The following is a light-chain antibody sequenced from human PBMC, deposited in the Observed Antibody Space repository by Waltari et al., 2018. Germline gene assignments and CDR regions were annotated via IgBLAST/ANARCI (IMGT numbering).Light chain of an antibody. CDR1: QNTNIW. V-gene: IGKV1-5*03. J-gene: IGKJ2*03. CDR3: QQYDRHSFS. Sequence: DIQMTQSPSTLSTFVGDSVTITFRASQNTNIWLAWYQQKTGKAPRLLIYKSSILQSGVPSRFSGSASGTEFNLTISSLQPDDFATYYCQQYDRHSFSFGQGTRLDLK. CDR2: KSS.